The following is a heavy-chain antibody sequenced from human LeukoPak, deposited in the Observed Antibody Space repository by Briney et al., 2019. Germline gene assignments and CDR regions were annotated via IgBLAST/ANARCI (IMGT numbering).Heavy chain of an antibody. CDR1: GGSISGYY. CDR3: ARAVTTDYYSYYMDV. D-gene: IGHD4-17*01. V-gene: IGHV4-4*07. Sequence: SETLSLTCTVSGGSISGYYWNWIRQPAGKGLEWIGRFSTSVTTNYNPFLRSRVTISVDKSKNQFSLRLSSVTAADTAVYYCARAVTTDYYSYYMDVWGKGTTVTVSS. J-gene: IGHJ6*03. CDR2: FSTSVTT.